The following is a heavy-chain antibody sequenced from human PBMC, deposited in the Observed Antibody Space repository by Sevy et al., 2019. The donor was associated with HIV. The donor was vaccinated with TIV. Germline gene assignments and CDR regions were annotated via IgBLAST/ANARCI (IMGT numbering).Heavy chain of an antibody. CDR1: GFTFSSYG. CDR2: IWYDGSNK. D-gene: IGHD6-19*01. V-gene: IGHV3-33*01. CDR3: ASNLPGIAVAGAIDY. J-gene: IGHJ4*02. Sequence: GGSLRLSCAASGFTFSSYGMHWVRQAPGKGLEWVAVIWYDGSNKYYADSVKGRFTISRDNSKNTLYLQMNSLRAEDTAVYYCASNLPGIAVAGAIDYWGQGTLVTVSS.